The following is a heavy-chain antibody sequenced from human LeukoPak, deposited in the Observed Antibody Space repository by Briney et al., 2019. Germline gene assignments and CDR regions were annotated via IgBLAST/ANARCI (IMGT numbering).Heavy chain of an antibody. D-gene: IGHD4-17*01. CDR3: ARGRRGTVTTRTLDY. V-gene: IGHV4-34*01. CDR2: INHSGST. Sequence: SETLSLTCAVYGGSFSGYYWSWIRQPPGKGLEWIGEINHSGSTNYNPSLKSRVTISVDTSKNQFSLKLSSVTAADTAVYYCARGRRGTVTTRTLDYWGQGTLVTVSS. J-gene: IGHJ4*02. CDR1: GGSFSGYY.